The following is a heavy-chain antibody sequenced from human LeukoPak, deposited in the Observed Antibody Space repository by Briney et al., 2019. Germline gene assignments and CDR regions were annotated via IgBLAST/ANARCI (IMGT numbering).Heavy chain of an antibody. D-gene: IGHD3-10*01. CDR2: IKQDGSEK. J-gene: IGHJ4*02. V-gene: IGHV3-7*01. Sequence: PGGSLRLSCAASGFTFSSYWMSWVRQAPGKGLEWVANIKQDGSEKYYVDSVKGRFTISRDNAKNSLYLQMNSLRAEDTAVCYCASNMVRGVNFFEYWGQGTLVTVS. CDR3: ASNMVRGVNFFEY. CDR1: GFTFSSYW.